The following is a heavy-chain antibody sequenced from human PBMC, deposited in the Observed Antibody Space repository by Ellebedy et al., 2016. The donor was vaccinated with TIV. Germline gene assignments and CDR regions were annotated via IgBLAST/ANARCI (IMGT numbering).Heavy chain of an antibody. Sequence: ASVKVSCXASGYTFTSYYMHWVRQAPGQGLEWMGIINPSGGSTSYAQEFQGRVTITADESTSTAYMELSSLRSEDTAVYYCARWSMGRGSYYVGYFDYWGQGTLVTVSS. D-gene: IGHD1-26*01. V-gene: IGHV1-46*01. CDR3: ARWSMGRGSYYVGYFDY. J-gene: IGHJ4*02. CDR1: GYTFTSYY. CDR2: INPSGGST.